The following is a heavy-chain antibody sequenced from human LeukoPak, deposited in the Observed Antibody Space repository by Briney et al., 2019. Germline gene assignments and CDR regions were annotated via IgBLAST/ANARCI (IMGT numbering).Heavy chain of an antibody. CDR3: ATRSRGYSYGGFDY. V-gene: IGHV3-20*04. CDR2: NWNGGAT. D-gene: IGHD5-18*01. CDR1: GFTFDDYG. Sequence: GGSLRLSCAASGFTFDDYGMSWVRQAPGKGLEWVSGNWNGGATGYADSVKGRFTISRDNAKNPLFLQMNSLRAEDTALYYCATRSRGYSYGGFDYWGQGTLVTVSS. J-gene: IGHJ4*02.